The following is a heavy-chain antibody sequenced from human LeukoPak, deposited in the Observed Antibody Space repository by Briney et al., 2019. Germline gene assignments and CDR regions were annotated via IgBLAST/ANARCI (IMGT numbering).Heavy chain of an antibody. V-gene: IGHV4-31*03. CDR3: TRAAAGRGINWYFDL. CDR2: IYYSGST. Sequence: ASETLSLTCTVSGGSISRGGYYGSWIRQHPGKGLEWIGYIYYSGSTYYNPSLKSRLTISVDTSKNQSSLKLSSVPAADTAVYYCTRAAAGRGINWYFDLWGRGTLVTVSS. J-gene: IGHJ2*01. CDR1: GGSISRGGYY. D-gene: IGHD6-13*01.